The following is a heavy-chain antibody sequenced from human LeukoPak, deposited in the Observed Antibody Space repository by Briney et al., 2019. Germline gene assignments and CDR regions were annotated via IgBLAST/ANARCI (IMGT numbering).Heavy chain of an antibody. Sequence: ASGKVSCKGSGYTFTSYGISWVRQGPGQGREWGGWISAYNGNTNYAQKLRGRVTMTTDTSTSTAYMELRSLSSDDPAVYYCARDEIAYGHYPPLFGMDLWGQGTTVTVSS. CDR3: ARDEIAYGHYPPLFGMDL. V-gene: IGHV1-18*01. J-gene: IGHJ6*02. CDR1: GYTFTSYG. CDR2: ISAYNGNT. D-gene: IGHD4-17*01.